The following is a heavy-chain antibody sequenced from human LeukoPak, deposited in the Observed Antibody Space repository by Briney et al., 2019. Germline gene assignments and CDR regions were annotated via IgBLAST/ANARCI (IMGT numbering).Heavy chain of an antibody. CDR2: MYYSGST. Sequence: PSETLSLTCAVSGGSISSGVYSWNWIRQPPGKGLEWIGYMYYSGSTNYNPSLKSRVTISVDTSKNQFSLKLSSVTAADTAVYYCARAYCSGGSCYSSRGMFDPWGQGTLVTVSS. CDR1: GGSISSGVYS. CDR3: ARAYCSGGSCYSSRGMFDP. J-gene: IGHJ5*02. V-gene: IGHV4-61*08. D-gene: IGHD2-15*01.